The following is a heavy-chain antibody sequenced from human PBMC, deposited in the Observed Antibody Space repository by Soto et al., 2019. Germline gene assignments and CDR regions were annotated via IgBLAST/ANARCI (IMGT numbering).Heavy chain of an antibody. J-gene: IGHJ6*02. CDR2: IYPGDSDT. V-gene: IGHV5-51*01. CDR1: GYSFTSYW. Sequence: PGESLKISCKGSGYSFTSYWIGWVRQMPGKGLEWMGIIYPGDSDTRYSPSFQGQVTISADKSISTAYLQWSSLKASDTAMYYCARSIDSSGYYSYYYYYGMDVWGQGTTVTVSS. CDR3: ARSIDSSGYYSYYYYYGMDV. D-gene: IGHD3-22*01.